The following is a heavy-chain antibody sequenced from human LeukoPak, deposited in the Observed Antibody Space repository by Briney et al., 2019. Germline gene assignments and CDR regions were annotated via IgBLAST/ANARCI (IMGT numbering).Heavy chain of an antibody. CDR1: GGSFSGYY. CDR2: INHSGST. CDR3: ARGRGYSSSWYWFDP. D-gene: IGHD6-13*01. J-gene: IGHJ5*02. Sequence: SETLSLTCAAYGGSFSGYYWSWIRQPPGKGLEWIGEINHSGSTNYNPSLKSRVTISVDTSKNQFSLKLSSVTAADTAVYYCARGRGYSSSWYWFDPWGQGTLVTVSS. V-gene: IGHV4-34*01.